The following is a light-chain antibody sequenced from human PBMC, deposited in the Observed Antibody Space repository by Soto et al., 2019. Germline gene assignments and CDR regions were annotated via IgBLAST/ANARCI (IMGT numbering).Light chain of an antibody. CDR2: ECS. Sequence: QSVLTQPASVSVSPGQSTTISCTGTNSDVGRYNLVSWYQQHPGKAPKLMIYECSKRPSGVSTRFSGSKSGNTASLTISGLQAEDEADYYCCSYASSSTYVFGTGTKVTVL. V-gene: IGLV2-23*01. J-gene: IGLJ1*01. CDR1: NSDVGRYNL. CDR3: CSYASSSTYV.